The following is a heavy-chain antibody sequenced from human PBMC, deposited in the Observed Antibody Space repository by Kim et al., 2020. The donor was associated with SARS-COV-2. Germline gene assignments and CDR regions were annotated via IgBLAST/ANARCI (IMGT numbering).Heavy chain of an antibody. CDR3: ARRYRTALSTSKFDY. Sequence: SPSFQGQVTISADKSISTAYLQWSSLKASDSATYYCARRYRTALSTSKFDYWGQGTLVTVSS. D-gene: IGHD1-26*01. V-gene: IGHV5-51*01. J-gene: IGHJ4*02.